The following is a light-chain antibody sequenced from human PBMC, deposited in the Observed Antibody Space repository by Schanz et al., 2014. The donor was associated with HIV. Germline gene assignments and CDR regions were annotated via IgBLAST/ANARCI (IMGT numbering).Light chain of an antibody. V-gene: IGLV1-40*01. CDR1: SSNIGAGYD. J-gene: IGLJ2*01. Sequence: QSVLTQPPSVSGAPGQRVTISCTGSSSNIGAGYDVHWYQHLPETAPKLLIYSNNQRPSGVPDRFSGSKSGTSASLAISGLQSEDEADYYCAAWDDSLNGHVVFGGGTKLTVL. CDR2: SNN. CDR3: AAWDDSLNGHVV.